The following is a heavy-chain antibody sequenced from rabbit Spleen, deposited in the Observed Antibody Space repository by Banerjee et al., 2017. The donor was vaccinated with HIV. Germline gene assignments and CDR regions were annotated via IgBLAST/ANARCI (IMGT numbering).Heavy chain of an antibody. Sequence: QSLEESGGDLVKPGASLTLTCTASGVSFSISSYMCWVRQAPGKGLEWIACIDSGSSGFTYFATWAKGRFTISKTSSTTVTLQMTRLTAADTATYFCARDTSSSFSSYGMDLWAQGPSSPS. D-gene: IGHD1-1*01. CDR3: ARDTSSSFSSYGMDL. V-gene: IGHV1S40*01. CDR2: IDSGSSGFT. J-gene: IGHJ6*01. CDR1: GVSFSISSY.